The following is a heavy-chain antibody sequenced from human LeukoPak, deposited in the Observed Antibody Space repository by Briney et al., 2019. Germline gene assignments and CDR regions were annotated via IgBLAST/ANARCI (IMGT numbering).Heavy chain of an antibody. Sequence: ASVKVSCKASGYTFTNYYMHWVRQAPGEGLEWMGIINPSGGTTSYAQKFQGRLTMTRDTSTSTVYMELSSLRSEDTAVYYCARDGYYSGSGIRSSTQLTRWFDPWGQGTLVTVSS. V-gene: IGHV1-46*01. D-gene: IGHD3-10*01. CDR1: GYTFTNYY. J-gene: IGHJ5*02. CDR3: ARDGYYSGSGIRSSTQLTRWFDP. CDR2: INPSGGTT.